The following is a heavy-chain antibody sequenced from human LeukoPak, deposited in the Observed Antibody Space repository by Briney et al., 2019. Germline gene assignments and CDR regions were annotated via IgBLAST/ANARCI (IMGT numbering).Heavy chain of an antibody. D-gene: IGHD3-22*01. J-gene: IGHJ4*02. Sequence: SGGSLRLSCAASGFTFSSYGTHWVRQAPGKGLEWVAVISYDGSNKYYADSVKGRFTISRDNSKNTLYLQMNSLRAEDTAVYYCRVVITTTDYWGQGTLVTVSS. V-gene: IGHV3-30*03. CDR1: GFTFSSYG. CDR2: ISYDGSNK. CDR3: RVVITTTDY.